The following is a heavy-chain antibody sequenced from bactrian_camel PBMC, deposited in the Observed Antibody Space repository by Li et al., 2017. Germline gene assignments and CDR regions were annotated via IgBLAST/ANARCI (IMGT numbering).Heavy chain of an antibody. V-gene: IGHV3S9*01. CDR1: GVTDRRHC. Sequence: HVQLVESGGGSVQAGGSLRISCTASGVTDRRHCMGWFRQSPGKERESIARVDIDDRSTYSESVKGRFTISRDNAKSTVVLQMNSLNPEDTGVYYCVKDGVGWYGDYWGQGTQVTVS. CDR2: VDIDDRS. J-gene: IGHJ4*01. CDR3: VKDGVGWYGDY. D-gene: IGHD6*01.